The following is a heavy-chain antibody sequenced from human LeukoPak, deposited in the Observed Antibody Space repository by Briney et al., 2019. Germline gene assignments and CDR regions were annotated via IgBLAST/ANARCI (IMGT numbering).Heavy chain of an antibody. CDR2: INSDGSGT. Sequence: PGGSLRLSCAISGFTFSSYWMHWVRQAPGKGLVWVSRINSDGSGTSHADSVKGRFTISRDNAKNTLYLQMNSLRAEDTAVYYCARDRAAAGYSYYFDYWGQGTLVTVSS. V-gene: IGHV3-74*01. D-gene: IGHD6-13*01. CDR1: GFTFSSYW. CDR3: ARDRAAAGYSYYFDY. J-gene: IGHJ4*02.